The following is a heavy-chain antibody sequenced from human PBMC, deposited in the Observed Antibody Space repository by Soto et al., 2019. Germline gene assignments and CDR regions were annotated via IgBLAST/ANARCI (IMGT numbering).Heavy chain of an antibody. CDR3: AKDSTVVTASWYFDL. V-gene: IGHV3-30*18. CDR2: ISYDGRNK. CDR1: GFTFSSYG. Sequence: QVQLVESGGGVVQPGRSLRLSCAASGFTFSSYGMHWVRQAPGKGLEWVAVISYDGRNKYYADSVKGRFTISRDNSKNTLYLQMNSLRAEDTAVYYCAKDSTVVTASWYFDLWGLGPLVTVST. D-gene: IGHD2-21*02. J-gene: IGHJ2*01.